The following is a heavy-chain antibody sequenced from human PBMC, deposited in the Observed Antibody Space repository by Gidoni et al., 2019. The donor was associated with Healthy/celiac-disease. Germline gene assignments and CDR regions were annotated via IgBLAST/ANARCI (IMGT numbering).Heavy chain of an antibody. Sequence: QVQLVQSGAEVKKPGASVKVSCKASGYTFTSYARHWVRQAPGQRLEWMGWINAGNGNTKYSQKFQGRVTITRDTSASTAYMELSSLRSEDTAVYYCARAHPVAVAGTRVRWFDPWGQGTLVTVSS. V-gene: IGHV1-3*01. D-gene: IGHD6-19*01. CDR3: ARAHPVAVAGTRVRWFDP. CDR2: INAGNGNT. CDR1: GYTFTSYA. J-gene: IGHJ5*02.